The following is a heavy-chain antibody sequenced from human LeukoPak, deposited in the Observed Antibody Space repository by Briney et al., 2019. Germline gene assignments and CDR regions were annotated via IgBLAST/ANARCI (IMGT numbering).Heavy chain of an antibody. J-gene: IGHJ4*02. D-gene: IGHD3-3*01. CDR2: IKQDGSEK. Sequence: PGGSLRLSCAASGFTFSSYWMSWVRQAPGKGLEWVANIKQDGSEKYYVDSVKGRFTISRDNAKNSLYLQMNSLRAEDTAVYYCAKVRGGFGVVYFDYWGQGTLVTVSS. CDR1: GFTFSSYW. CDR3: AKVRGGFGVVYFDY. V-gene: IGHV3-7*01.